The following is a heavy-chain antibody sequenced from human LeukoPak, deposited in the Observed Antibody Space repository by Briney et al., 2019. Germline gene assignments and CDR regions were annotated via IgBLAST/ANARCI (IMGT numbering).Heavy chain of an antibody. CDR3: AREPIASAGFNAFDI. V-gene: IGHV6-1*01. CDR1: GDSVSSNSAA. Sequence: SQTLSLTCAISGDSVSSNSAAWHWIRQSPSRGLEWLGRTWYRSKWHYDYAVSVKSRITIYPDTSKNQFSLQLSSVTPEDTAVYYCAREPIASAGFNAFDIWGQGTMVTVSS. CDR2: TWYRSKWHY. D-gene: IGHD6-13*01. J-gene: IGHJ3*02.